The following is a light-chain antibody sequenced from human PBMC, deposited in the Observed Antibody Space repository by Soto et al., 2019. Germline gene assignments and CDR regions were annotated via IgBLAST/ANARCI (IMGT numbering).Light chain of an antibody. CDR1: SSDVGGYNY. V-gene: IGLV2-14*01. Sequence: QSALTQPASVSGSPGQSITISCTGTSSDVGGYNYVSWYQQHPGKAPKLMIYDVSNRPSGVSNRFSGSKSGNTASLTISGLQTEDEADYYCSSYTSSSTPHVVFGGGTKLTVL. J-gene: IGLJ2*01. CDR2: DVS. CDR3: SSYTSSSTPHVV.